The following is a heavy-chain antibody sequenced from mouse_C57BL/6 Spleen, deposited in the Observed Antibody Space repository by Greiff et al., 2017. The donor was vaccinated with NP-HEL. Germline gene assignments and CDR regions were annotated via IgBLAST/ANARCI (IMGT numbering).Heavy chain of an antibody. V-gene: IGHV5-16*01. J-gene: IGHJ4*01. D-gene: IGHD1-1*02. Sequence: EVKVVESEGGLVQPGSSMKLSCTASGFTFSDYYMAWVRQVPEKGLEWVANINYDGSSTYYLDSLKSRFIISRDNAKNILYLQMSSLKSEDTATYYCARELVYAMDYWGQGTSVTVSS. CDR2: INYDGSST. CDR3: ARELVYAMDY. CDR1: GFTFSDYY.